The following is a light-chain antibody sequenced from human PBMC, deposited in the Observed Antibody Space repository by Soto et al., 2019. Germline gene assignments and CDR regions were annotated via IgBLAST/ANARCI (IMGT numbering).Light chain of an antibody. CDR3: QQCRDLTT. CDR2: GAS. V-gene: IGKV3-11*01. J-gene: IGKJ5*01. CDR1: LPVSSS. Sequence: EIVLTQSPATLSVSPGERATLSFRASLPVSSSLSWYQQRPGQAPRLLIYGASTRATGIPDRFSGRGSGADFTLTISSLEPEDFAVYYCQQCRDLTTFGQGTRLEIK.